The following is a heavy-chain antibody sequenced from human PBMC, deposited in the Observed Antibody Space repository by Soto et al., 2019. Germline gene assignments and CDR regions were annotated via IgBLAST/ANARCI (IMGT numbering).Heavy chain of an antibody. Sequence: QVQLQESGPGLVKPSETLSLTCTVSGGSISSYYWSWIRQPPGKGLEWIGYIYYSGSNNYNPSLKSRVTISVDTSKNQVYLKLSSVTAADTAVYYCARDQRGACSYYYGMDVWGQGTTVTVSS. CDR1: GGSISSYY. CDR2: IYYSGSN. V-gene: IGHV4-59*01. J-gene: IGHJ6*02. CDR3: ARDQRGACSYYYGMDV. D-gene: IGHD2-15*01.